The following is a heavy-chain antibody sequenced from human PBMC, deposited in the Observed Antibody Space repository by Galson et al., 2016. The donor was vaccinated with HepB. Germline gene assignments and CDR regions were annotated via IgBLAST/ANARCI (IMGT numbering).Heavy chain of an antibody. D-gene: IGHD1-1*01. CDR3: AGKRSDNDGMDV. J-gene: IGHJ6*02. CDR1: GFTFSR. Sequence: SLRLSCAASGFTFSRMNWVRQAPGKGLEWVANIKQDGSQKYYVDSVRGRFTISRDSAEDSLHLQMSSLRAEDTAVYYWAGKRSDNDGMDVWGQGTTVTVSS. CDR2: IKQDGSQK. V-gene: IGHV3-7*01.